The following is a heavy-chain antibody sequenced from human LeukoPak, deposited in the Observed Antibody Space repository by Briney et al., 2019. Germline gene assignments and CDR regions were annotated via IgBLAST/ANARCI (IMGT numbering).Heavy chain of an antibody. D-gene: IGHD3-3*01. V-gene: IGHV3-21*01. CDR3: ARVVVYDFWSGHDLYFDY. J-gene: IGHJ4*02. CDR1: GFTFSSYS. Sequence: GGSLRLSCAASGFTFSSYSMNWVRQAPGKGLEWVSSISSSSSYIYYADSVKGRFTISRDNAKNSLYLQMNSLRAEDTAVYYCARVVVYDFWSGHDLYFDYWGQGTLVTVSS. CDR2: ISSSSSYI.